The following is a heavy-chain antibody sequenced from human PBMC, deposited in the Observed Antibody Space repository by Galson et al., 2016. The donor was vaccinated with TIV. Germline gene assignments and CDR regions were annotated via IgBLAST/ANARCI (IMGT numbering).Heavy chain of an antibody. J-gene: IGHJ4*02. Sequence: SLRLSCAASGFTFDDFGMHRVRQAPGKGLEWMTLIWYDGGNKHYADSVKGRFTISRDNSKNMLYLQMNSPRAEDTAVYYCARAQYSTSWNGRLDYWGQGVMVTISS. CDR3: ARAQYSTSWNGRLDY. V-gene: IGHV3-33*01. CDR2: IWYDGGNK. D-gene: IGHD6-13*01. CDR1: GFTFDDFG.